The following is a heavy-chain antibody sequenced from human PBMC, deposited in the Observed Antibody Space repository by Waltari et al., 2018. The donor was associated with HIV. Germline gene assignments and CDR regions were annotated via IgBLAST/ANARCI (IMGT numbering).Heavy chain of an antibody. D-gene: IGHD3-9*01. Sequence: QLKLLQSGPSLVKPSETLSLTCSVSGASISSRTYYWGWIRQPPGKGLQYLGSMYYSGSTYYNPSLNSRLTLSADTSKNQFSLRLNSVTAADTAVYYCARHYAWFDILTGSPPTYYFDSWGPGSLVTVS. CDR2: MYYSGST. V-gene: IGHV4-39*01. CDR3: ARHYAWFDILTGSPPTYYFDS. J-gene: IGHJ4*02. CDR1: GASISSRTYY.